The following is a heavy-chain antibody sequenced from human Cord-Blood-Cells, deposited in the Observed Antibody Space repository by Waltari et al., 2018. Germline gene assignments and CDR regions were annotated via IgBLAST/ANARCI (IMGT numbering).Heavy chain of an antibody. D-gene: IGHD3-10*01. CDR2: IYHSGST. Sequence: QLQLQESGSGLVKPSQTLSLTCAVSGGSISSGGYSWSWIRQPPGTGLEWIGYIYHSGSTYYNPSLKSRVTISVDRSKNQFSLKLSSVTAAGTAVYYCARSGYGSGSFDYWGQGTQVTVSS. CDR1: GGSISSGGYS. CDR3: ARSGYGSGSFDY. J-gene: IGHJ4*02. V-gene: IGHV4-30-2*01.